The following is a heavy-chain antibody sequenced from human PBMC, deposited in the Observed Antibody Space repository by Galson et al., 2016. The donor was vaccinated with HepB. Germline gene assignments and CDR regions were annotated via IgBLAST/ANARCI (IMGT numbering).Heavy chain of an antibody. CDR2: FSASGPST. CDR1: GFTLSNYS. J-gene: IGHJ2*01. D-gene: IGHD3-22*01. CDR3: GRASHYENIGFFDDL. V-gene: IGHV3-23*01. Sequence: SLRLSCAASGFTLSNYSMSWIRQTPGMGLEWVSAFSASGPSTFYADSVKGRFTVSRDISKNTVYLQMTALKAEDTAVYYCGRASHYENIGFFDDLWGRGTMVAVSS.